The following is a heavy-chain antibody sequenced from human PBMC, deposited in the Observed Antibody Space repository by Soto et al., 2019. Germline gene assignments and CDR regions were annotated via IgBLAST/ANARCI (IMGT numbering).Heavy chain of an antibody. J-gene: IGHJ4*02. CDR2: ISGSGGST. Sequence: PGGSLRLSCAASGFTFSSYAISWVRQDPGKGLEWVSDISGSGGSTYYADSVKGRFTISRDNSKNTLYLQMNSLRAEDTAVYYCAKSSKVTMRSGVGTRIAVAGSFDYWGQGTLVTVSS. CDR1: GFTFSSYA. CDR3: AKSSKVTMRSGVGTRIAVAGSFDY. V-gene: IGHV3-23*01. D-gene: IGHD6-19*01.